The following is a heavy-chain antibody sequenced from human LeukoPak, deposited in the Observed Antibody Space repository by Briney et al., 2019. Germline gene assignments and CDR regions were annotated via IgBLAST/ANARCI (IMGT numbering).Heavy chain of an antibody. V-gene: IGHV3-23*01. CDR1: GFPFSNYA. J-gene: IGHJ4*02. D-gene: IGHD1-26*01. Sequence: GGTLRLSCAASGFPFSNYALTWVRQGPGKGLEWVSGLSGSGISTYYADSVKGRFTISRDNSKNTLYLQMNSLRAGDTAVYYCAKAMGATLFDYWGQGTLVTVSS. CDR3: AKAMGATLFDY. CDR2: LSGSGIST.